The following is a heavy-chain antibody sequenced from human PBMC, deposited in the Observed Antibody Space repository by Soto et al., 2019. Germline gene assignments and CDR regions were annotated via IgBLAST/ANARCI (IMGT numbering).Heavy chain of an antibody. V-gene: IGHV4-4*02. Sequence: QVQLQESGPGLVKPSGTLSLNCKVSGDSISSSEWGSWFRQPPGKGLEWIAEIHHSGPTNYNPSLQSRVTITVDKSKNQISLRLSTVTAADTAVYYCARGGITAVRNYYFDHWGQGTLVTVSS. CDR1: GDSISSSEW. D-gene: IGHD1-20*01. CDR2: IHHSGPT. CDR3: ARGGITAVRNYYFDH. J-gene: IGHJ4*02.